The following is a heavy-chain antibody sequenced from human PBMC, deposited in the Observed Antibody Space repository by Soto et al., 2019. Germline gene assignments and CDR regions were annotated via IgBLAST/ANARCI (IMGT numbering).Heavy chain of an antibody. V-gene: IGHV1-58*02. D-gene: IGHD1-26*01. CDR3: AANSGSYSRPRY. J-gene: IGHJ4*02. CDR1: GFTFTSSA. CDR2: IVVGSGRT. Sequence: SVKVSCKTSGFTFTSSAMQWVRPARGQRLEWIGWIVVGSGRTNYAQKFQERVTITRDMSTSTAYMELSSLRSEDTAVYYCAANSGSYSRPRYWGQGTLVTVSS.